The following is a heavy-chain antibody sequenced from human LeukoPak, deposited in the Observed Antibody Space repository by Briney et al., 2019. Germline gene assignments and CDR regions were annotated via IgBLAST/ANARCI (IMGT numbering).Heavy chain of an antibody. D-gene: IGHD3-22*01. CDR3: AGGPSPYYYESSGFYLGYYFAF. Sequence: PGGSLRLSCAASGFTFSSYWMSWVRQPPGKGLEWIGYIHYSGNTKYNPSLKSRFTISVDTSKNQFSLKLSSVTATDTAMYYCAGGPSPYYYESSGFYLGYYFAFWGQGTLVTVSS. J-gene: IGHJ4*02. CDR1: GFTFSSYW. CDR2: IHYSGNT. V-gene: IGHV4-59*01.